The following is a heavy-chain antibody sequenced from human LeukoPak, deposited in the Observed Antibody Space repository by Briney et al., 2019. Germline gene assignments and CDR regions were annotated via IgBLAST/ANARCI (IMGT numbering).Heavy chain of an antibody. D-gene: IGHD3-3*01. CDR1: GFTFSSYS. V-gene: IGHV3-21*04. CDR2: ISSSSSYI. J-gene: IGHJ5*02. Sequence: PGGSLRLSCAASGFTFSSYSMNWVRQAPGKGLEWVSSISSSSSYIYYADSVKGRFTISRDNSKNTLYLQMNSLRAEDTAVYYCAKDKGSPKYYDFWSGSLSHRGFDPWGQGTLVTVSP. CDR3: AKDKGSPKYYDFWSGSLSHRGFDP.